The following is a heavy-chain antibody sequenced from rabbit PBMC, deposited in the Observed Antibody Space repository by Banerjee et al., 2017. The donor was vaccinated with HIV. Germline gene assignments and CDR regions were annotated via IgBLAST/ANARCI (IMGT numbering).Heavy chain of an antibody. D-gene: IGHD2-1*01. CDR2: IYPDFGTT. J-gene: IGHJ6*01. V-gene: IGHV1S45*01. CDR3: ARGYGDYGDALDL. Sequence: QEQLVESGGGLVTLGGSLKLSCKASGIDFSSYGISWVRQAPGKGLEWIAYIYPDFGTTDYASWVNGRFTISKTSSTTVTLQMTSLTAADTATYFCARGYGDYGDALDLWGPGTLVTVS. CDR1: GIDFSSYG.